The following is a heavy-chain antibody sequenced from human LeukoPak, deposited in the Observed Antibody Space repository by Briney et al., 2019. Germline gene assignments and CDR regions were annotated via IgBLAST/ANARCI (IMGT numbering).Heavy chain of an antibody. Sequence: GASVKVSCKASGGTFSSYAISWVRQAPGQGLEWMGGIIPIFGTANYAQKFQGRVTMTEDTSTDTAYMELSSLRSEDTAVYYCATAPPRGYSGYDPYGMDVWGQGTTVTVSS. V-gene: IGHV1-69*06. CDR1: GGTFSSYA. CDR2: IIPIFGTA. CDR3: ATAPPRGYSGYDPYGMDV. J-gene: IGHJ6*02. D-gene: IGHD5-12*01.